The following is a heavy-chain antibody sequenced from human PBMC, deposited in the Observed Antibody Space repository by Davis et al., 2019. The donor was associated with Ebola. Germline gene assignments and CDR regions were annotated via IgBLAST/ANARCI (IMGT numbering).Heavy chain of an antibody. V-gene: IGHV1-18*04. CDR2: ISAYNGNT. CDR3: ARDYSGIVGAGEFDY. J-gene: IGHJ4*02. CDR1: GYTFTSYG. D-gene: IGHD1-26*01. Sequence: AASVTVSCKASGYTFTSYGISWVRQAPGQGLEWMGWISAYNGNTNYAQKLQGRVTMTTDTSTSTAYMELRSLRSDDTAVYYCARDYSGIVGAGEFDYWGQGTLVLVSS.